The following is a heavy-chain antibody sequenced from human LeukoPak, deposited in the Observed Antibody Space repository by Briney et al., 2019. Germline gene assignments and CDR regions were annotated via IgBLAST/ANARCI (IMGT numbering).Heavy chain of an antibody. CDR2: LNPYSGAT. J-gene: IGHJ3*01. V-gene: IGHV1-2*02. CDR3: TRGGHNLYDYGDRDAYDL. Sequence: GASVKVSCKAPGYTFTDYFIHWVRQAPGQGLEWMGWLNPYSGATNFALSFQGRVTMTRDTSINTAYMELSRLISDDTAVYYYTRGGHNLYDYGDRDAYDLWGQGTMVTVSS. D-gene: IGHD4-17*01. CDR1: GYTFTDYF.